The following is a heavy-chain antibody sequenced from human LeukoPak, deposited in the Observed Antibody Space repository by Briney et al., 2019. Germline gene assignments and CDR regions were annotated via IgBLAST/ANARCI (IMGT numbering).Heavy chain of an antibody. J-gene: IGHJ6*02. CDR1: GFIFSSYE. CDR2: ISSSASTV. V-gene: IGHV3-48*03. D-gene: IGHD3-10*01. Sequence: PGGSLRLSCAASGFIFSSYEMNWVRQAPGEGLEWVSYISSSASTVHYADSVKGRFTVSRDNAKNSLYLQMNSLRAEDTAVYYCARDPTYYYGSGTYSHYYGMDVWGQGTTVTVSS. CDR3: ARDPTYYYGSGTYSHYYGMDV.